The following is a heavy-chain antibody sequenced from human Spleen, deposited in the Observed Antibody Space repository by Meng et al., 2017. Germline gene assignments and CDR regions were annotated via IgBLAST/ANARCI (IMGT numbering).Heavy chain of an antibody. CDR1: GVTFSGYA. CDR3: ARGDVTGTTALLNQ. Sequence: GESLKISCAASGVTFSGYAMYWVRQAPGKGLEWVAVISDDGHSKYSADSVKGRFTISRDDSKNTLYLQMNSLRAEDTAVYFCARGDVTGTTALLNQWGQGTPVTVSS. J-gene: IGHJ4*02. D-gene: IGHD1-1*01. CDR2: ISDDGHSK. V-gene: IGHV3-30*04.